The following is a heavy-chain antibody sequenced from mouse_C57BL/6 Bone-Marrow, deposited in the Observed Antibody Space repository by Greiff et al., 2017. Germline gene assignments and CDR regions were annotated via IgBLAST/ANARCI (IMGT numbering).Heavy chain of an antibody. CDR3: TTRGDGSRSFAY. CDR1: GFNIKDDY. D-gene: IGHD1-1*01. Sequence: EVQLQESGAELVRPGASVKLSCTASGFNIKDDYMHWVKQRPEQGLEWIGWIDPENGDTEYASKFQGKATITADTSSNTAYLQLSSLTSVDPAVYYCTTRGDGSRSFAYWGQGTLVTVSA. CDR2: IDPENGDT. V-gene: IGHV14-4*01. J-gene: IGHJ3*01.